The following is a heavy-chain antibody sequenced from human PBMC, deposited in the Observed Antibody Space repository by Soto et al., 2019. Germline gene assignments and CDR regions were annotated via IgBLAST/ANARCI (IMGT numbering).Heavy chain of an antibody. Sequence: GGSLRLSCAASGFTFSSNYMSWVRQAPGKGLEWVSVIYSGSSTYYADSVKGRFTISRDNAKNSLYLQMNSLRAEDTAVYYCARQAVSIAVAGVLNDYWGQGTLVTVS. V-gene: IGHV3-66*04. J-gene: IGHJ4*02. CDR2: IYSGSST. D-gene: IGHD6-19*01. CDR3: ARQAVSIAVAGVLNDY. CDR1: GFTFSSNY.